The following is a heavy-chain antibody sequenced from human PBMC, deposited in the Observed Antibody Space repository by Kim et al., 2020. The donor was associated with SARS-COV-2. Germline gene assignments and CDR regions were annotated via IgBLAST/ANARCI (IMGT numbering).Heavy chain of an antibody. D-gene: IGHD3-10*01. J-gene: IGHJ4*02. CDR3: ARRAVFTMVRGVTHYFDY. Sequence: GESLNISCKGSGYSFTSYWIGWVRQMPGKGLEWMGIIYPGDSDTRYSPSFQGQVTISADKSISTAYLQWSSLKASDTAMYYCARRAVFTMVRGVTHYFDYWGQGTLVTVSS. CDR1: GYSFTSYW. CDR2: IYPGDSDT. V-gene: IGHV5-51*01.